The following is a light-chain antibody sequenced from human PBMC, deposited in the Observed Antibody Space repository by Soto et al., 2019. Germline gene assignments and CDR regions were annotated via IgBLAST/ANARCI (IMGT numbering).Light chain of an antibody. CDR1: RSDIGDSNF. Sequence: QSVLTQPASVSGSPGQSVTISCTGPRSDIGDSNFISWYQHSPGKAPRLLIYEVNNRPSGVSKRFSGSKAGNTASLTISGLLDDDEADYFCASFRSGTILVLGSGTEVTV. CDR3: ASFRSGTILV. V-gene: IGLV2-14*01. CDR2: EVN. J-gene: IGLJ1*01.